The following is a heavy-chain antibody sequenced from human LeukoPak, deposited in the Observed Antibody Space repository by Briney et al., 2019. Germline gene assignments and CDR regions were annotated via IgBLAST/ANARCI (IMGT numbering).Heavy chain of an antibody. CDR3: ARDRCSSTSCFYDY. J-gene: IGHJ4*02. V-gene: IGHV3-7*01. D-gene: IGHD2-2*01. Sequence: PGGSLRLSCAASGFTFSHYWMTWVRQAPGKGLEWVANIKQGGSEQYYVDSVKGRFTISRDNAKNSLYLQMNSLRVEDTAVYYCARDRCSSTSCFYDYWGQGTLVTVSS. CDR2: IKQGGSEQ. CDR1: GFTFSHYW.